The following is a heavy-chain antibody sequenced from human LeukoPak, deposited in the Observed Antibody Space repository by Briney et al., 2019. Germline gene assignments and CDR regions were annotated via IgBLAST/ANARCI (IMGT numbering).Heavy chain of an antibody. V-gene: IGHV4/OR15-8*01. CDR2: IHHDGRI. CDR1: GGSINSTNW. Sequence: SETLSLTCDVSGGSINSTNWWNWVRQPPGKGLEWIGEIHHDGRINYNPSLKSRVTLSVDKSKNQFSLRLNSVTAADTAMYYCARSHDHLWGNYPDYWGQGTLVTVSS. J-gene: IGHJ4*02. CDR3: ARSHDHLWGNYPDY. D-gene: IGHD3-16*02.